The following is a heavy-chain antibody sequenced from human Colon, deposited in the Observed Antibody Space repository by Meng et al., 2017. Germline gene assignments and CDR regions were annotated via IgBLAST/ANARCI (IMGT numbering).Heavy chain of an antibody. D-gene: IGHD4-11*01. Sequence: ASVKVSCKASGYTFTGQWIHWVRQAPGHGTEWMGRIHPNGGGTNSAQKFQGRITMNTDTSISTAYLELSRLRLDDTAVYYCVRDFRVTDLWGQGNLVTVSS. V-gene: IGHV1-2*06. CDR3: VRDFRVTDL. CDR1: GYTFTGQW. J-gene: IGHJ4*02. CDR2: IHPNGGGT.